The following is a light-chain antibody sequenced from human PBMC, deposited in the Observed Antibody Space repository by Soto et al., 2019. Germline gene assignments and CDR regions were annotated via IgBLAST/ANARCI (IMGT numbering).Light chain of an antibody. V-gene: IGKV1-33*01. CDR2: DAP. Sequence: DIQMTQSPSSLSASVGDRVTITCQASQDISNYLNWYQQKPGKAPKLLIYDAPNLETGVPSRFSGSGSGTDFTFTISSLQPEDIATYYCQQYDNPSYTFGQGTKLEIK. CDR3: QQYDNPSYT. J-gene: IGKJ2*01. CDR1: QDISNY.